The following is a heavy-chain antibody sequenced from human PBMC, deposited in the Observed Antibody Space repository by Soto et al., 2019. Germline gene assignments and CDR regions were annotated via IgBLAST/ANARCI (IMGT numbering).Heavy chain of an antibody. CDR3: ARVGPWVPYYYDSSPYNFENWFDP. Sequence: KPSETLCLTCAVSGYSISSGYYWGCLRQPPVNGLEWTRSIYHGGSTYYNPSLNSRVTLSIDMTNNHVSLILNSVTAADTAVYYCARVGPWVPYYYDSSPYNFENWFDPWGQGTLVTVSS. CDR2: IYHGGST. CDR1: GYSISSGYY. V-gene: IGHV4-38-2*01. D-gene: IGHD3-22*01. J-gene: IGHJ5*02.